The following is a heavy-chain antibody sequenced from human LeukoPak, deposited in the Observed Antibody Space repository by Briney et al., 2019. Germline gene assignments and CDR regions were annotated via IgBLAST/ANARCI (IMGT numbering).Heavy chain of an antibody. J-gene: IGHJ4*02. Sequence: SETLSLTCTVSGGSMSSHYWSWIRQPPGKGLEWTGYIHYSGSTNYNPSLKSRVTISVDTSKNQYSLKMNYVTAADTAVYYCAGNTYGYRYYFDYWGQGSLVTVSS. CDR3: AGNTYGYRYYFDY. V-gene: IGHV4-59*11. CDR2: IHYSGST. CDR1: GGSMSSHY. D-gene: IGHD5-18*01.